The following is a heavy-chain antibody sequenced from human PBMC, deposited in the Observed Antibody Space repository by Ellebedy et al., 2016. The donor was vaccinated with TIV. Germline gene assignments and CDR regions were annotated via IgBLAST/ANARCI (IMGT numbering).Heavy chain of an antibody. CDR2: INTDGTTT. Sequence: GESLKISCAASGFTFSNHWMHWVRQVPGKGLVWVSRINTDGTTTTYADSVKGRFTISTDNAKNTLFLQMNSLRAEDTAVYYCARDQASRGVIIYWGQGTLVTVSS. D-gene: IGHD3-10*01. J-gene: IGHJ4*02. CDR1: GFTFSNHW. CDR3: ARDQASRGVIIY. V-gene: IGHV3-74*03.